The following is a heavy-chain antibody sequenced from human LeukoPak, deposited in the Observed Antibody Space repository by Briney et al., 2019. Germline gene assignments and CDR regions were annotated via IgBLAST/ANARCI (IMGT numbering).Heavy chain of an antibody. CDR3: ARGEAAASTIYYYGMDV. Sequence: ASVKVSCKASGGTFSSYAISWVRQAPGQGLEWMGGIIPIFGTANYAQKFQGRVTITADESTSTAYMELSSLRSEDTAVYYCARGEAAASTIYYYGMDVWGKGTTVTVSS. V-gene: IGHV1-69*13. CDR2: IIPIFGTA. J-gene: IGHJ6*04. CDR1: GGTFSSYA. D-gene: IGHD6-13*01.